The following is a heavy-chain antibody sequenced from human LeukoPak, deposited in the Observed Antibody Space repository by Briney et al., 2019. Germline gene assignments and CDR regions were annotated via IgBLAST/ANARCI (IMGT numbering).Heavy chain of an antibody. CDR3: ASVTLWFGESKRGAFDI. V-gene: IGHV4-59*01. D-gene: IGHD3-10*01. CDR2: IYYSGST. CDR1: GGSISSYY. Sequence: SETLSLTCTVSGGSISSYYWSWIRQPPGKGLEWIGYIYYSGSTNYNPSLKSRVTISVDTSKNQFSLKLSSVTAADTAVYYCASVTLWFGESKRGAFDIWGQGTMVTVSS. J-gene: IGHJ3*02.